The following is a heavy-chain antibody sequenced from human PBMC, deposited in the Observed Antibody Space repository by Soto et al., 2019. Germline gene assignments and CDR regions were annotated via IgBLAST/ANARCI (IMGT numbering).Heavy chain of an antibody. V-gene: IGHV1-18*01. CDR3: ARGTGSPYYDFWSGYYGRGDWFDP. Sequence: ASVKVSCKASGYTFTSYGISWVRQAPGQGLEWMGWISAYNGNTNYAQKLQGRVTMTTDTSTSTAYMELRSLRSDDTAVYYCARGTGSPYYDFWSGYYGRGDWFDPWG. D-gene: IGHD3-3*01. J-gene: IGHJ5*02. CDR1: GYTFTSYG. CDR2: ISAYNGNT.